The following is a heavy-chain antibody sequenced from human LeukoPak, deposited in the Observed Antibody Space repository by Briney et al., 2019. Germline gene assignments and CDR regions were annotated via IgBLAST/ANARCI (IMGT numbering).Heavy chain of an antibody. Sequence: SETLSLTCSVSGGSISSGSYYWSWIRQPAGKGLEWIGRFYTSGSTNYNPSLKSRVTISVDTSKNQFSLKLNSVTAADTAVYYCARGRDGYNFLNRGEYYYFDYWGQGTLVTVSS. D-gene: IGHD5-24*01. CDR1: GGSISSGSYY. V-gene: IGHV4-61*02. CDR2: FYTSGST. J-gene: IGHJ4*02. CDR3: ARGRDGYNFLNRGEYYYFDY.